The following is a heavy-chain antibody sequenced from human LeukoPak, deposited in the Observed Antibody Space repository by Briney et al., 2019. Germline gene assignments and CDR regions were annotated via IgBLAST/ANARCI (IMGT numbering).Heavy chain of an antibody. Sequence: GGSLRLSCAASGFTFSSYEMNWVRQAPGKGLEWVSYISSSGNTIYYADSVKGRFTISRDNAKNSLYLQMNSLRAEDTAVYYCARDKSLWFGEWYYYYYYMDVWGKGTTVTISS. D-gene: IGHD3-10*01. J-gene: IGHJ6*03. CDR1: GFTFSSYE. CDR2: ISSSGNTI. V-gene: IGHV3-48*03. CDR3: ARDKSLWFGEWYYYYYYMDV.